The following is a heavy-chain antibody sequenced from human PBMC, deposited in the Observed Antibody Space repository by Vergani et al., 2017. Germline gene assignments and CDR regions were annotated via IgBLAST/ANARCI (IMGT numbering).Heavy chain of an antibody. D-gene: IGHD5-12*01. CDR2: INPSGGST. CDR3: ALNIVATMIDY. J-gene: IGHJ4*02. Sequence: QAQLVQSGAEVKKPGASVKVSCKASGYTFTSYYMHWVRQAPGQGLEWMGIINPSGGSTSYAQKFQGRVTMTRDTSTSTVYMELSSLRSEDTAVYYCALNIVATMIDYWGQGTLVTVSS. CDR1: GYTFTSYY. V-gene: IGHV1-46*03.